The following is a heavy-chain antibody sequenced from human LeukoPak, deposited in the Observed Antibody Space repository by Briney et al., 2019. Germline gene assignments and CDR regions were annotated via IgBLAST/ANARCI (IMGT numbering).Heavy chain of an antibody. V-gene: IGHV1-69*04. CDR2: ISPILGIA. CDR1: GGTFSSYT. D-gene: IGHD1-26*01. CDR3: ARDEGSYHGDYFDY. J-gene: IGHJ4*02. Sequence: SVKVPCKASGGTFSSYTISWVRQAPGQGLEWMGRISPILGIANYAQKFQGRVTITADKSTSTAYMELSSLRSEDTAVYYCARDEGSYHGDYFDYWGQGTLVTVSS.